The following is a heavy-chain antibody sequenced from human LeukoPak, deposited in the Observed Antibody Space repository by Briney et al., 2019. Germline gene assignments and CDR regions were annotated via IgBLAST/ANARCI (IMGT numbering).Heavy chain of an antibody. V-gene: IGHV4-59*01. J-gene: IGHJ4*02. Sequence: SETLSLTCTVSGGSINNYYWSWIRQPPGKGLEWIGYIYYRGSTNYNPSLKSRVTFPVDTSKNQFSLKLNSVTAADTAVYYCARGGDYGDLRYFDYWGQGTLVTVSS. CDR3: ARGGDYGDLRYFDY. CDR1: GGSINNYY. D-gene: IGHD4-17*01. CDR2: IYYRGST.